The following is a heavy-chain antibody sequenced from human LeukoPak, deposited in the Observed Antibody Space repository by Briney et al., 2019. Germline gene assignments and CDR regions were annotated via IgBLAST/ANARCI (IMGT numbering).Heavy chain of an antibody. Sequence: GESLRLSCAASGFTISNNYMTWVRQAPGKGLEWVSTIYNSGITSYADSVKGRFTISRDNSKNTLFLEMISLRAEDTAVYYCAKLDGSDSRYDNIDYWGQGTLVTVSS. CDR3: AKLDGSDSRYDNIDY. J-gene: IGHJ4*02. CDR1: GFTISNNY. D-gene: IGHD1-1*01. V-gene: IGHV3-53*01. CDR2: IYNSGIT.